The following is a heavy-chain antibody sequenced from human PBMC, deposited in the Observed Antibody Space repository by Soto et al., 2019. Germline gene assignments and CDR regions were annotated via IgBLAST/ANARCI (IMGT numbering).Heavy chain of an antibody. J-gene: IGHJ6*02. D-gene: IGHD3-3*01. CDR3: ARSGQYYYYGMDV. CDR2: IWYDGSNK. Sequence: QVQLVESGGGVVQPGRSLRLSCAASGFTFSSYGMHWVRQAPGKGLEWVAVIWYDGSNKYYADSVKGRFTISRDNSKNTLYLQMNSLRAEDTAVYYCARSGQYYYYGMDVWGQGTTVTVSS. V-gene: IGHV3-33*01. CDR1: GFTFSSYG.